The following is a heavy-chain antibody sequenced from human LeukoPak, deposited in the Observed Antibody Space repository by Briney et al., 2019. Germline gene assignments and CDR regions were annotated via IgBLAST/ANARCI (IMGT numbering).Heavy chain of an antibody. CDR2: IYTSGST. CDR1: GGSISSYY. Sequence: SETLSLTCTVSGGSISSYYWSWIRQPAGKGLDWIGRIYTSGSTNCNPSLKSRVTMSVDTSKNQFSLKLSSVTAADTAVYYCARTVVVAAGWFDPWGQGTLVTVSS. J-gene: IGHJ5*02. D-gene: IGHD2-15*01. CDR3: ARTVVVAAGWFDP. V-gene: IGHV4-4*07.